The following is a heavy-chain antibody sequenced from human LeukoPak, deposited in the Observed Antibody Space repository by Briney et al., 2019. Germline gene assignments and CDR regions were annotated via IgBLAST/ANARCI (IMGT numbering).Heavy chain of an antibody. Sequence: ASVKVSCKASGYTFTSYGISWVRQAPGQGLEWMGWISAYNGNTNYAQKLQGRVTITRNTSISTAYMELSSLRSEDTAVYYCARLATGWLQSSALDYWGQGTLVTVSS. CDR2: ISAYNGNT. CDR1: GYTFTSYG. D-gene: IGHD5-24*01. CDR3: ARLATGWLQSSALDY. J-gene: IGHJ4*02. V-gene: IGHV1-18*01.